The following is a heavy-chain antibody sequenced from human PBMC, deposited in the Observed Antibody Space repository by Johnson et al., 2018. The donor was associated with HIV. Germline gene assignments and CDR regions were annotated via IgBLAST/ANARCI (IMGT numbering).Heavy chain of an antibody. Sequence: VLLVESGGGLVQPGGSLRLSCAASGFTVSSNYMSWVRQAPGKGLEWVSVIYSGGSTYYADSVKGRFTISRDNSKNTLYLQMNSLKIEDTAVYYCNTDLAAVGRGAFDIWGQGTMVTVSS. V-gene: IGHV3-66*01. CDR2: IYSGGST. CDR1: GFTVSSNY. D-gene: IGHD6-13*01. J-gene: IGHJ3*02. CDR3: NTDLAAVGRGAFDI.